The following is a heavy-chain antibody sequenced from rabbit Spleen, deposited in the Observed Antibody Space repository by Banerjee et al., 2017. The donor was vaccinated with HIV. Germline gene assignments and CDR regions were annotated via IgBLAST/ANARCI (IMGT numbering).Heavy chain of an antibody. CDR2: IYGGGSSGSS. CDR1: GFSFSGSYW. J-gene: IGHJ6*01. D-gene: IGHD1-1*01. Sequence: QEQLEESGGDLVKPEGSLTLTCTASGFSFSGSYWICWVRQAPGKGLEWIACIYGGGSSGSSYFASWAKGRFTISKTSSTTVTLQMTSLTAADTATYFCARDTSSSFSSYGMDLWGPGTLVTVS. V-gene: IGHV1S45*01. CDR3: ARDTSSSFSSYGMDL.